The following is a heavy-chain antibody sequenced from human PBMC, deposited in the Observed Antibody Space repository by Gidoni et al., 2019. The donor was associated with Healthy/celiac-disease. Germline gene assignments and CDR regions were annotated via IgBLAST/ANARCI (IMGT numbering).Heavy chain of an antibody. J-gene: IGHJ6*02. CDR3: ARDRITMVRGVLVDYGMDV. CDR1: GFPFSSSR. CDR2: MSSSSSYI. D-gene: IGHD3-10*01. V-gene: IGHV3-21*01. Sequence: EVQLVESGGGVVKPGGSMRISCAASGFPFSSSRMNWVRQAPGKGLEWVSSMSSSSSYIYYADSVKGRFTISRDNAKNSLYLQMNSLRAEDTAVYYCARDRITMVRGVLVDYGMDVWGQGTTVTVSS.